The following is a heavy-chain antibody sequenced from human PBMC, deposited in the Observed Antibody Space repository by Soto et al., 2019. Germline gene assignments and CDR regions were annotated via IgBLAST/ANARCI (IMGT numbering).Heavy chain of an antibody. CDR2: IYYSGST. Sequence: SETLSLTCTVSGGSISSGGYYWSWIRQHPGKGLEWIGYIYYSGSTYYDPSLKSRVTISVDKSKNQFSLKLSSVTAADTAVYYCARVEIVVVPAASYYYYGMDVWGQGTTVTVSS. J-gene: IGHJ6*02. V-gene: IGHV4-31*03. CDR1: GGSISSGGYY. CDR3: ARVEIVVVPAASYYYYGMDV. D-gene: IGHD2-2*01.